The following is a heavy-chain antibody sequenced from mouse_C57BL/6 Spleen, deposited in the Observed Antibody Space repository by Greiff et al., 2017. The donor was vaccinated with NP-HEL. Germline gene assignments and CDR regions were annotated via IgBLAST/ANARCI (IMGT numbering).Heavy chain of an antibody. CDR1: GYTFTSYW. D-gene: IGHD1-1*01. V-gene: IGHV1-64*01. CDR3: ARYPITTVVYCYFEV. Sequence: QVQLQQPGAELVKPGASVKLSCKASGYTFTSYWMHWVKQRPGQGLEWIGMIHPNSGSTNYNEKFKSKATLTVDKSSSTAYMQLSSLTSEDSAVYYCARYPITTVVYCYFEVWGTGTTVTVSS. CDR2: IHPNSGST. J-gene: IGHJ1*03.